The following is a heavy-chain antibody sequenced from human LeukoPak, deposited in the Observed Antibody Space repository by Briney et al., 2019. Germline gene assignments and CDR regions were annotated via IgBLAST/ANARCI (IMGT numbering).Heavy chain of an antibody. D-gene: IGHD6-19*01. CDR3: ARPIAVAGTDAFDI. V-gene: IGHV5-51*01. J-gene: IGHJ3*02. Sequence: GESLKISCKGSGYSFTTYWIGWVRQMPGKGLEWMGIIYPGDSDTRYSPSFQGQVTISADKSISTAYLQWNSLKASDTAMYYCARPIAVAGTDAFDIWAQGTMVTVSS. CDR1: GYSFTTYW. CDR2: IYPGDSDT.